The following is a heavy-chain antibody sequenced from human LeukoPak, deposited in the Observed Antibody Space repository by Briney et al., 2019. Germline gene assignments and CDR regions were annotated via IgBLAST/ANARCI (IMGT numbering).Heavy chain of an antibody. CDR2: INPASSGT. J-gene: IGHJ4*02. Sequence: ASVKVSCETFGYTFSDNYIHWVRQAPGQRLEWMGWINPASSGTNYVQKFQGRVTMTRDASIRTAYMELSRLTSDDTAVYYCARERRGNWNQDFDYWGQGTLVPVSA. CDR1: GYTFSDNY. CDR3: ARERRGNWNQDFDY. V-gene: IGHV1-2*02. D-gene: IGHD1-1*01.